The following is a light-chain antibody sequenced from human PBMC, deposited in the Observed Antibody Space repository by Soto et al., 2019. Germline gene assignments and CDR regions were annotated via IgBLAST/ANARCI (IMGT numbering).Light chain of an antibody. CDR3: SSYTSSSTRV. CDR1: SNDVGGYHY. V-gene: IGLV2-14*01. CDR2: EVD. J-gene: IGLJ1*01. Sequence: QSVLTQPASVSGSPGQSITISCTGTSNDVGGYHYVSWYQQHPGKAPKLMIYEVDYRPSGVSNRFSGSKSGNTASLTISGLQAEDEADYYCSSYTSSSTRVFGTGTKVTVL.